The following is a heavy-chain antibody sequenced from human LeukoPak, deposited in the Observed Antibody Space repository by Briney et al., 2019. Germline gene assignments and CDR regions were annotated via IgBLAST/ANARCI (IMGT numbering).Heavy chain of an antibody. J-gene: IGHJ5*02. CDR2: ISGDGSTT. CDR1: GFTFSNYW. CDR3: TRRVSATRWFDP. D-gene: IGHD2-15*01. V-gene: IGHV3-74*01. Sequence: GGSLRLSCAASGFTFSNYWMHWVRHAPGKGLVWVSRISGDGSTTIYADSEKGRFTISRDNAENTMYLQMNSLRVEDTAVYYCTRRVSATRWFDPWGQGTLVTVSS.